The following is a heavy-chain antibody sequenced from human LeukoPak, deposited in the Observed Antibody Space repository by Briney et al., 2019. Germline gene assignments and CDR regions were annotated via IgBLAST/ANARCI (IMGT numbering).Heavy chain of an antibody. CDR3: ATSYYYGSGSYLRAFDY. V-gene: IGHV1-18*01. J-gene: IGHJ4*02. Sequence: ASVKVSCKASGYTLTSYGISWVRQAPGQGLEWMGWISAYNGNTNYAQKLQGRVTMTTDTSTSTAYMELRSLRSDDTAVYYCATSYYYGSGSYLRAFDYWGQGTLVTVSS. CDR2: ISAYNGNT. CDR1: GYTLTSYG. D-gene: IGHD3-10*01.